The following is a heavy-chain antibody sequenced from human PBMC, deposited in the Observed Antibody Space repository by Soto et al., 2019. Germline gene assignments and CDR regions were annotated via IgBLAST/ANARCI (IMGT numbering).Heavy chain of an antibody. V-gene: IGHV3-21*01. J-gene: IGHJ6*02. CDR2: ISSSSSHI. D-gene: IGHD3-3*01. CDR3: ARDLYDFWSGYLRYYYYGMDV. CDR1: GFTFSSYS. Sequence: GGSLRLSCAASGFTFSSYSMNWVRQAPGKGLEWVSSISSSSSHIYYAGSVKGRFTISRDNAKNSLYLQMNSLRAEDTAVYYCARDLYDFWSGYLRYYYYGMDVWGQGTTVTVSS.